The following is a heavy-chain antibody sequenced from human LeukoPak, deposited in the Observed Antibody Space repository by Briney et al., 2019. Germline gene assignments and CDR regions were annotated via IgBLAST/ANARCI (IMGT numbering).Heavy chain of an antibody. CDR3: ARDASSGWYVIDY. J-gene: IGHJ4*02. Sequence: GGSLRLSCAASGFTFSTYAMHWVRQAPGRGLEYVSAVSSNGGSTYYANSVKGRFTISRDNSKSTLYLQMGSLRVEDMAVYYCARDASSGWYVIDYWGQGTLVTVSS. D-gene: IGHD6-19*01. V-gene: IGHV3-64*01. CDR1: GFTFSTYA. CDR2: VSSNGGST.